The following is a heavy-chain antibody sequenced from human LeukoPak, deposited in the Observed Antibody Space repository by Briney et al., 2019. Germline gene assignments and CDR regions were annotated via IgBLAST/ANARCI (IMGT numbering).Heavy chain of an antibody. CDR1: GYSFTSYW. D-gene: IGHD6-19*01. Sequence: LGESLKIACKGSGYSFTSYWIGWVRQMPGKGLEWMGIIYPGDSDTRYSPSFQGQVTISADKSISTAYLQWSSLKASDTAMYYCARPRPGYSSGWYYFDYWGQGTLVTVSS. CDR2: IYPGDSDT. V-gene: IGHV5-51*01. CDR3: ARPRPGYSSGWYYFDY. J-gene: IGHJ4*02.